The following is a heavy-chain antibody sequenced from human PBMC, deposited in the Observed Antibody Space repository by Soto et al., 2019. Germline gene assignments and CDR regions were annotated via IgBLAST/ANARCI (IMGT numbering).Heavy chain of an antibody. CDR3: ARGRRIAVAGPFDY. CDR2: INHSGST. D-gene: IGHD6-19*01. Sequence: QVQLQQWGAGLLKPSETLSLTCAVYGGSFSGYYWSWIRQPPGKGLEWIGEINHSGSTNYNPSLKSRVTLSVDTSKNQFSLKLSSVTAADTAVYYCARGRRIAVAGPFDYWGQGTLVTVSS. J-gene: IGHJ4*02. V-gene: IGHV4-34*01. CDR1: GGSFSGYY.